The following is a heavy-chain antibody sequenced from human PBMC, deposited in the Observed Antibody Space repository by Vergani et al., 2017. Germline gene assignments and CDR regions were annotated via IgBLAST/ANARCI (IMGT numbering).Heavy chain of an antibody. CDR3: ARRGEDYYGSGSYGAFDI. D-gene: IGHD3-10*01. CDR1: GYSFTSYW. V-gene: IGHV5-51*03. CDR2: IYPGDSDT. J-gene: IGHJ3*02. Sequence: EVQLVQSGAEVKKPGESLKISCTGSGYSFTSYWIGWVRQMPGKGLEWMGIIYPGDSDTRYSPSFQGQVTISADKSISTAYLQWSSLKASDTAMYYCARRGEDYYGSGSYGAFDIWGQGTMVTVSS.